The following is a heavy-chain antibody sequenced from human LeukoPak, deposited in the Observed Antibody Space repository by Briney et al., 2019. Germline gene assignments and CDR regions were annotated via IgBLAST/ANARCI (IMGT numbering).Heavy chain of an antibody. D-gene: IGHD3-16*01. CDR1: GGSFSGYY. J-gene: IGHJ4*02. CDR3: AGLRLGY. V-gene: IGHV4-34*01. CDR2: INHSGST. Sequence: SETLSLTCAVYGGSFSGYYWSWIRQPPGKGLEWIGEINHSGSTNYNPSLKSRVTISVDTSKNQFSLKLSSVTAADTAVYYCAGLRLGYWGQGTLVTVSS.